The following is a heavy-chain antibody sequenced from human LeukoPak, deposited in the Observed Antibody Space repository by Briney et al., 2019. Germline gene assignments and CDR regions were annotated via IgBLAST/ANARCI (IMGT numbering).Heavy chain of an antibody. V-gene: IGHV3-23*01. CDR1: GFRFSSYT. D-gene: IGHD3-10*01. J-gene: IGHJ5*02. Sequence: GGSLRPSCAASGFRFSSYTMSWVRQAPGKGLEWVSAISGSGVSTYYADSVKGRFTISRDNAKNSLYLQMNSLRADDTAVYYCALERGSGSYHPFDPWGQGTQATVSS. CDR3: ALERGSGSYHPFDP. CDR2: ISGSGVST.